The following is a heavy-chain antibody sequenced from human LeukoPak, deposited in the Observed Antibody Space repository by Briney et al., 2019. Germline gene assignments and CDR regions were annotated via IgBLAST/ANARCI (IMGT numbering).Heavy chain of an antibody. CDR1: GGSIRSSSYY. J-gene: IGHJ5*02. Sequence: SETLSLTCTVSGGSIRSSSYYWGWIRQPPGKGPEWIGSIYYSGSTYYSPSLKSRVTISVDTSKNQFSLKLSSVTAADTAVYYCARRGGWLQGWFDPWGQGTLVTVSS. V-gene: IGHV4-39*07. D-gene: IGHD5-24*01. CDR3: ARRGGWLQGWFDP. CDR2: IYYSGST.